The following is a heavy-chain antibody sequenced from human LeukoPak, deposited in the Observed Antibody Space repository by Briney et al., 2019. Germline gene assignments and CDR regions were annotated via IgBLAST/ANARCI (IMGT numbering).Heavy chain of an antibody. J-gene: IGHJ4*02. CDR2: INSDGSST. D-gene: IGHD5-24*01. V-gene: IGHV3-74*01. Sequence: GGSLRLSCAASGXTFSSYWVHWVRQAPGKGLVWVSRINSDGSSTSYADSVKGRFTISRDNAKNTLYLQMNSLRAEDTAVYYCAREGDGYTYLDYWGQGTLVTVSS. CDR1: GXTFSSYW. CDR3: AREGDGYTYLDY.